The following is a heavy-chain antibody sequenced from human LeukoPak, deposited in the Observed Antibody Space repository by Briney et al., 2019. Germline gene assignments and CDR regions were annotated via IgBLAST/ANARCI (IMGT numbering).Heavy chain of an antibody. J-gene: IGHJ4*02. CDR1: GYTFTSYY. V-gene: IGHV1-46*01. CDR2: INPSGAST. CDR3: ARLPVGATSWTDC. D-gene: IGHD1-26*01. Sequence: ASVKVSCKASGYTFTSYYIQWVRQAPGQGLEWMGIINPSGASTNYAQKFQGRVTMTRDMSTSTVYMELSSLRSEDTAVYYCARLPVGATSWTDCWGQGTLVTVSS.